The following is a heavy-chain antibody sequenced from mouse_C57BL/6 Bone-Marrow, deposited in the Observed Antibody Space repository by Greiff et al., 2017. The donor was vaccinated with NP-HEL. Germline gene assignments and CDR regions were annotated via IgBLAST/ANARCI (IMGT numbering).Heavy chain of an antibody. D-gene: IGHD1-1*01. CDR2: FYPGSGSI. CDR1: GYTFTEYT. CDR3: ARHGDYYGSTQGAMDY. J-gene: IGHJ4*01. V-gene: IGHV1-62-2*01. Sequence: VVKPGASVKLSCKASGYTFTEYTIHWVKQRSGQGLEWIGWFYPGSGSIKYNEKFKDKATLTADKSSSTVYMELSRLTSEDSAVYFCARHGDYYGSTQGAMDYRGQGTSVTVSS.